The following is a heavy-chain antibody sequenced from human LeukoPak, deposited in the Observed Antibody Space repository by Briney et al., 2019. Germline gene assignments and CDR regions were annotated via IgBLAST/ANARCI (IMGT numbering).Heavy chain of an antibody. V-gene: IGHV3-66*02. CDR1: GFTVSSNY. J-gene: IGHJ3*02. Sequence: GGSLRLSCAASGFTVSSNYMSWVRQAPGKGLEWVSVIYSGGSTYYADSVKGRFTISRDNSKNTLYLQMNSLRAEDTAVYYSARAEAGGAFDIWGQGTMVTVSS. CDR2: IYSGGST. CDR3: ARAEAGGAFDI. D-gene: IGHD1-26*01.